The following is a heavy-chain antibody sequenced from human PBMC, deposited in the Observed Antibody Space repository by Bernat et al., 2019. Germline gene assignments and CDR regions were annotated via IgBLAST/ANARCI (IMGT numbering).Heavy chain of an antibody. D-gene: IGHD3-16*01. J-gene: IGHJ4*02. CDR1: GFTFRKYW. V-gene: IGHV3-7*04. Sequence: EVQLVESGGGLVQPGGSLRLSCAASGFTFRKYWMSWVRQAPGKGLERVATIEGDGSLMYHVDSIKGRFTISRDNAKNSLYLQVNSLRAEDTAVYYCERENWGTDDWGQGSLVTVSS. CDR2: IEGDGSLM. CDR3: ERENWGTDD.